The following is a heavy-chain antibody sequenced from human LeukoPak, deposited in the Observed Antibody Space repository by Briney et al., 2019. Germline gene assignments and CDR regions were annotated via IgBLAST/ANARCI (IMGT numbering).Heavy chain of an antibody. CDR1: GFTFSGSA. CDR2: IRSKANRYAT. Sequence: GGSLRLSCAASGFTFSGSAMHWVRQASGKGLEWVGRIRSKANRYATAYAASVKGRFTISRDDSKTTAYLQMNSLKTEDTAVYYCTTLGGLPYYDILTGYATLNYFDYWGQGTLVTVSS. J-gene: IGHJ4*02. CDR3: TTLGGLPYYDILTGYATLNYFDY. D-gene: IGHD3-9*01. V-gene: IGHV3-73*01.